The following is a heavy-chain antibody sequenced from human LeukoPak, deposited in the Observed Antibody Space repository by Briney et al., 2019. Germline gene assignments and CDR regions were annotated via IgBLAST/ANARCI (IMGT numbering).Heavy chain of an antibody. CDR3: AKDGDTAMVTYYYYMDV. CDR2: IRYDGSNK. CDR1: GFTFSSYG. D-gene: IGHD5-18*01. J-gene: IGHJ6*03. Sequence: GGSLRLSCAAFGFTFSSYGMHWVRQAPGKGLEWVAFIRYDGSNKYYADSVKGRFTISRDNSKNTLYLQMNSLRAEDTAVYYCAKDGDTAMVTYYYYMDVWGKGTTVTISS. V-gene: IGHV3-30*02.